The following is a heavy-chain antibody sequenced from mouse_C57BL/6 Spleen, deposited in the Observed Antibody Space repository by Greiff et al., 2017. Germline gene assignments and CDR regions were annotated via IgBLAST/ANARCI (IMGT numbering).Heavy chain of an antibody. CDR3: ARGRDYYGSRDFSYAMDY. CDR2: IYPRSGNT. Sequence: QVQLQQSGAELARPGASVKLSCKASGYTFTSYGISWVKQRTGQGLEWIGEIYPRSGNTYYNEKFKGKATLTADKSSSTAYMELRSLTSEDSAVFFCARGRDYYGSRDFSYAMDYWGQGTSVTVSS. D-gene: IGHD1-1*01. J-gene: IGHJ4*01. V-gene: IGHV1-81*01. CDR1: GYTFTSYG.